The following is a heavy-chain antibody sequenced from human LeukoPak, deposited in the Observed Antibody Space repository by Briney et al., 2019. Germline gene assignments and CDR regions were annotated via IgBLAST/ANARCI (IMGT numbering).Heavy chain of an antibody. CDR1: GGSISSYY. J-gene: IGHJ6*02. CDR2: IYYSGST. Sequence: KPSETLSLTCTVSGGSISSYYWSWIRQPPGKGLEWIGYIYYSGSTNYNPSLKSRVTISVDTSKNQFSLKLSSVTAADTAVYYCARDIRRGPYYYYGMDVWGQGTTVTVSS. CDR3: ARDIRRGPYYYYGMDV. D-gene: IGHD4-17*01. V-gene: IGHV4-59*01.